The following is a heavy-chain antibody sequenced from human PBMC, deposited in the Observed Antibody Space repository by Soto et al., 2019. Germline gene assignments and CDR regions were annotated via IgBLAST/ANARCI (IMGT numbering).Heavy chain of an antibody. D-gene: IGHD3-3*01. J-gene: IGHJ3*02. Sequence: GGSLRLSCAASGFTFDDYAMHWVRQAPGKGLEWVSGISWNSGSIGYADSVKGRFTISRDNAKNSLYLQMNSLRAEDTALYYCANSYHGLEWFSDDAFDIWGQGTMVTVSS. CDR1: GFTFDDYA. CDR3: ANSYHGLEWFSDDAFDI. V-gene: IGHV3-9*01. CDR2: ISWNSGSI.